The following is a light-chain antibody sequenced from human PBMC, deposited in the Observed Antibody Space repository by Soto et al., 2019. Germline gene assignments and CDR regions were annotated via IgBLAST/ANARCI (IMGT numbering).Light chain of an antibody. CDR2: GAS. CDR1: QRVSSSY. CDR3: QQHGSSPLT. Sequence: VLTQSPGTLSLSPGVRATLSCRASQRVSSSYLAWYQQKPGQAPRLLIYGASSRATGIPARFSGSGSVTDFTLTISRLEPEDFAVYYCQQHGSSPLTFGGGTKVEIK. J-gene: IGKJ4*01. V-gene: IGKV3-20*01.